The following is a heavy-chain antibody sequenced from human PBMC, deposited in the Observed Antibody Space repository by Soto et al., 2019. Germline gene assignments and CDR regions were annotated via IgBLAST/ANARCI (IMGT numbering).Heavy chain of an antibody. CDR3: ARLPPPSCSGGSCSPY. Sequence: LRLSCVASGFIFSDYYMSWIRQTPGRGLEWASYISTNGRNIYYADSVKGRFTISRDNTKNSLYLQMNSLRAEDTAVYYCARLPPPSCSGGSCSPYWGQGTLVTVSS. CDR2: ISTNGRNI. D-gene: IGHD2-15*01. V-gene: IGHV3-11*01. J-gene: IGHJ4*02. CDR1: GFIFSDYY.